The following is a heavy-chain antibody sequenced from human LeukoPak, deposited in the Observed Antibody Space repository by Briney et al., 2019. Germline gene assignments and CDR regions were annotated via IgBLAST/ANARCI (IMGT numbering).Heavy chain of an antibody. CDR2: ISSSSSYI. D-gene: IGHD6-19*01. J-gene: IGHJ4*02. CDR1: GFTFSSYS. CDR3: ARDGGAVAVQAFWDY. Sequence: GGSLRLSCAASGFTFSSYSMNWVRQTPGKGLEWVSSISSSSSYIYYADSVKGRFTISRDNAKNSLYLQMNSLRAEDTAVYYCARDGGAVAVQAFWDYWGQGTLVTVSS. V-gene: IGHV3-21*01.